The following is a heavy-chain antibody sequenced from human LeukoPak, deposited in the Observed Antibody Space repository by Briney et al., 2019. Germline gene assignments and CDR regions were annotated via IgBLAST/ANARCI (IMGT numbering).Heavy chain of an antibody. J-gene: IGHJ6*02. D-gene: IGHD6-13*01. V-gene: IGHV1-2*04. CDR3: ARGAYSSSWYKSEFYPVKYGMDV. CDR2: INPNSGGT. CDR1: GYTFTGYY. Sequence: RASVTVSCKASGYTFTGYYMHWVRQAPGQGLEWMGWINPNSGGTNYAQKFQGWVAMTRDTSISTAYMELSRLRSDDTAVYYCARGAYSSSWYKSEFYPVKYGMDVWGQGTTVTVSS.